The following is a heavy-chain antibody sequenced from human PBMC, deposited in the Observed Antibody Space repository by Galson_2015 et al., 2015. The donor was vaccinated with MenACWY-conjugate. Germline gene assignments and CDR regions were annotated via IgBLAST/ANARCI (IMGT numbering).Heavy chain of an antibody. V-gene: IGHV3-15*01. CDR1: GFTFSNAW. CDR3: TTALDVAAHGS. D-gene: IGHD6-13*01. J-gene: IGHJ5*02. CDR2: IKSKYVGGTI. Sequence: SLRLSCAGSGFTFSNAWMSWVRQAPGKGLEWVGRIKSKYVGGTIGYAAPVKGRFIISRDDSKNTLYLQMNSLKTEDTAVYYCTTALDVAAHGSWGQGTLVTVSS.